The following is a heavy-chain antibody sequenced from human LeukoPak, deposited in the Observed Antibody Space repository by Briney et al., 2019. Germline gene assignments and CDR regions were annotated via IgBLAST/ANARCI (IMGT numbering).Heavy chain of an antibody. CDR2: IYYSGST. V-gene: IGHV4-59*12. D-gene: IGHD3-22*01. CDR1: GGSISSYY. Sequence: SETLSLTCTVSGGSISSYYWSWIRQPPGKGLEWTGYIYYSGSTNYNPSLKSRVTISVDTSKNQFSLKLSSVTAADTAVYYCARARANMIRFDYWGQGTLVTVSS. J-gene: IGHJ4*02. CDR3: ARARANMIRFDY.